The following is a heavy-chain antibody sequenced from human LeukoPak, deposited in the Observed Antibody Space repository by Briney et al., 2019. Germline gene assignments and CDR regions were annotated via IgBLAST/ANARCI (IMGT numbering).Heavy chain of an antibody. CDR2: ISAYNGNT. D-gene: IGHD2-8*01. V-gene: IGHV1-18*01. CDR3: AREPVLMVYAS. J-gene: IGHJ4*02. CDR1: GCTFTSYG. Sequence: GASVKVSCKASGCTFTSYGIIWVRQAPGQGLEWMGWISAYNGNTNYAQKLQGRVTMTTDTSTSTAYMELRSLRSDDTAVYYCAREPVLMVYASWGQGTLVTVSS.